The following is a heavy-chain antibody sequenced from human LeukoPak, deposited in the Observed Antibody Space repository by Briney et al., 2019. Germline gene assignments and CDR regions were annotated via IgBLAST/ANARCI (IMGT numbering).Heavy chain of an antibody. CDR3: ATSRFLEWLLYYYYYMDV. CDR2: FCSSSCYI. D-gene: IGHD3-3*01. CDR1: GFTFSSYS. J-gene: IGHJ6*03. Sequence: GGPLRLSCAASGFTFSSYSMIWVRQAPGKGLEGVSSFCSSSCYIYYADSVKGRFTISRDNAKNSLYLQMNSLRAEDTAVYYCATSRFLEWLLYYYYYMDVWGKGNTVTVSS. V-gene: IGHV3-21*01.